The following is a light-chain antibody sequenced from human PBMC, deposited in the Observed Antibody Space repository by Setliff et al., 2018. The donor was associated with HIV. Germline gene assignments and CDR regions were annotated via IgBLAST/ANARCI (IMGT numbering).Light chain of an antibody. CDR2: QAS. CDR3: CSNTGSKTSG. Sequence: QSALTQPDSVSGSPGQSITISCTGTSGDVGRYNLVSWYQQQPGKPPKLMIDQASKRPSGVSNRFSGSKSGNTASQTISGLQAEDEADYYCCSNTGSKTSGFGTGTKVTDL. CDR1: SGDVGRYNL. V-gene: IGLV2-23*01. J-gene: IGLJ1*01.